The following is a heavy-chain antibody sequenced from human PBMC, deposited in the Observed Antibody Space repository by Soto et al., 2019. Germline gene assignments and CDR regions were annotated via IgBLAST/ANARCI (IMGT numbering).Heavy chain of an antibody. V-gene: IGHV3-43*01. CDR2: ISWDGGST. CDR3: AKDLPAAVGTYGMDV. CDR1: GFTFDDYT. J-gene: IGHJ6*02. D-gene: IGHD6-13*01. Sequence: GGSLRLSCAASGFTFDDYTMHWVRQAPGKGLEWVSLISWDGGSTSYADSVRGRFTISRDNSKNSLYLQMNSLRTEDTALYYCAKDLPAAVGTYGMDVWGQGTTVTVSS.